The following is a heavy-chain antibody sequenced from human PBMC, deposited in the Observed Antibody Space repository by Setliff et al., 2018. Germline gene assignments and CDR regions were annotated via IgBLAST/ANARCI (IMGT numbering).Heavy chain of an antibody. J-gene: IGHJ4*02. V-gene: IGHV4-4*07. D-gene: IGHD4-4*01. Sequence: SETLSLTCTVSGDSISNYYWIRQTAGKGLEWIGSIYAGEATYYNPSLESRVVISVDSSKKRFSLKVSSVTAADTAVYYCARGAYIGLDYWGQGTLVTV. CDR2: IYAGEAT. CDR1: GDSISNYY. CDR3: ARGAYIGLDY.